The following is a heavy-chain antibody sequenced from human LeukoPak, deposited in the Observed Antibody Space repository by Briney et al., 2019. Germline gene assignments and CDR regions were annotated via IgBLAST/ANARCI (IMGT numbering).Heavy chain of an antibody. CDR2: ISYDGSNK. Sequence: GGSLRLSCAASGFTFSSYAMHWVRQAPSKGLEWVAVISYDGSNKYYADSVKGRFTISRDNSKNTLYLQMNSLRAEDTAVYYCARERKADYYYYGMDVWGQGTTVTVSS. CDR3: ARERKADYYYYGMDV. J-gene: IGHJ6*02. CDR1: GFTFSSYA. V-gene: IGHV3-30-3*01.